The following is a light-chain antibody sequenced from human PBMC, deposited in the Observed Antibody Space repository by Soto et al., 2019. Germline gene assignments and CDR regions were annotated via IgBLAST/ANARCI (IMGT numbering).Light chain of an antibody. Sequence: DIQMPQSPSSLSASVGDSVTITCRASQSISSYLNWYQQKPGKAPRLLIYAASSLQSGVPSRFSGSGSGTDSTLTISSLQPEEFATYYCQQSYSTPYTFGQGTRLEIK. CDR3: QQSYSTPYT. CDR2: AAS. CDR1: QSISSY. J-gene: IGKJ5*01. V-gene: IGKV1-39*01.